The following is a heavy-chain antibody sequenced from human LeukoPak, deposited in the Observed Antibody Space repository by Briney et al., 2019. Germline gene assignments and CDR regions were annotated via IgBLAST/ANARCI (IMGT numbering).Heavy chain of an antibody. D-gene: IGHD6-19*01. J-gene: IGHJ4*02. CDR2: ISYDGTNK. CDR1: GFTFSSYA. CDR3: ARAQSSGWSTLFDY. Sequence: GRYLRLFCAASGFTFSSYAMHWVRQDPGKGLEWVAVISYDGTNKYYADSVKGRFTFSRDNSKNTLYLQMNSLRVEDTAVYYCARAQSSGWSTLFDYWGQGTLVTVAS. V-gene: IGHV3-30-3*01.